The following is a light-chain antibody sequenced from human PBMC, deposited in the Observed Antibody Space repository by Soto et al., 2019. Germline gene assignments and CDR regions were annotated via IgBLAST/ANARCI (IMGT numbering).Light chain of an antibody. CDR3: SSYTSSSTLYV. CDR2: DVT. V-gene: IGLV2-14*01. J-gene: IGLJ1*01. CDR1: SSDVGGYSY. Sequence: QSALTQPASVSGSPGQSITISCTGTSSDVGGYSYVSWYQQHPGKAPKLMIYDVTNRPSGVSNRFSGSKSGNTASLTISGLQADDEADYYCSSYTSSSTLYVFGTGTKVTVL.